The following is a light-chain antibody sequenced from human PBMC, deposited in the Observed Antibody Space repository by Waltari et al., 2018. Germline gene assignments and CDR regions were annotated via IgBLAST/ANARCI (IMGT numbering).Light chain of an antibody. J-gene: IGKJ2*01. V-gene: IGKV1-5*03. CDR1: RNSDTL. CDR3: QQYRSYPYT. Sequence: DIQLTQSPSPLSASVGDRVTITCPARRNSDTLLAWYQQKPGKAPKFLIYQASILETGVPSMFSGSCSGKESTLTISSLQPDDFATYYCQQYRSYPYTFGRGTKLEI. CDR2: QAS.